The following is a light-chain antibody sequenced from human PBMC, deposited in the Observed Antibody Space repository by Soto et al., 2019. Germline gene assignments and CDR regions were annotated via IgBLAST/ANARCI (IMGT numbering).Light chain of an antibody. J-gene: IGLJ2*01. Sequence: QAVVTQSPSASASLGASVKLTCTLSSGHSSYAIAWHQQQPEKGPRYLMKLNSDGSHNKGDGIPDRFSGSSSGAERYLIISSLQSEDEADYYCQTWGTGIQVVFGGGTKLTVL. V-gene: IGLV4-69*01. CDR1: SGHSSYA. CDR2: LNSDGSH. CDR3: QTWGTGIQVV.